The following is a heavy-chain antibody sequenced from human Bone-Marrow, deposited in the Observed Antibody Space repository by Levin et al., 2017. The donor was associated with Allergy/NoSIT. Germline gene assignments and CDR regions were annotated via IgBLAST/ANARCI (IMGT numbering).Heavy chain of an antibody. CDR3: ARGRNNAFDI. V-gene: IGHV6-1*01. CDR2: TYYRSKWNT. Sequence: RSSETLSLTCAISGDSLSSNGVAWNWIRQSPSRGLEWLGRTYYRSKWNTDYAPSVKSRITVTPDTSKSQFSLQLNSVIPEDTAVYYCARGRNNAFDIWGQGTIVTVSS. J-gene: IGHJ3*02. D-gene: IGHD1-14*01. CDR1: GDSLSSNGVA.